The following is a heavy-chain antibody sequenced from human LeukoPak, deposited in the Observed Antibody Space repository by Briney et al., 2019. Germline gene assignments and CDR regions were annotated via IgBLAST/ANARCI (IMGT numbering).Heavy chain of an antibody. CDR2: IYHSGST. CDR1: GGSISSSKW. CDR3: ARDSHSSSWPNFDY. D-gene: IGHD6-13*01. J-gene: IGHJ4*02. V-gene: IGHV4-4*02. Sequence: SGTLSLTCAVSGGSISSSKWWSWVRQPPGKGLEWIGEIYHSGSTNYNPSLKSRVTISVDKSKDQFSLKLSSVTAADTAVYYCARDSHSSSWPNFDYWGQGTLVTVSS.